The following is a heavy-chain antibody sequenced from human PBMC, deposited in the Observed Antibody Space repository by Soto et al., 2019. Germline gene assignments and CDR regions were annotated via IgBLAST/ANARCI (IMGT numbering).Heavy chain of an antibody. CDR3: ARDLRSYGMEV. D-gene: IGHD3-9*01. J-gene: IGHJ6*02. CDR1: GFSFNNYC. CDR2: IKQDVSEK. V-gene: IGHV3-7*03. Sequence: XGCLRLACEACGFSFNNYCMSWVRQAPGKGLEWVANIKQDVSEKYYVDSVRGRFTISRDNAKNSLYLQMNSLRADDTAVYYCARDLRSYGMEVWGQGTTVTGSS.